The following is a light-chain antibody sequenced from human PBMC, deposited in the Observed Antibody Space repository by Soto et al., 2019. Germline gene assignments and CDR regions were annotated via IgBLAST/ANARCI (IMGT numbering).Light chain of an antibody. CDR1: QSISSY. J-gene: IGKJ1*01. V-gene: IGKV1-39*01. Sequence: DIQMTQSPASLSASVGDRVTITCRASQSISSYLNWYQQKPGKAPKLLIYAASSLQSGVPSRFSGSGSGTEFTLTISSLQPDDFATYYCQQYHIYSGTFGQGTKVDI. CDR2: AAS. CDR3: QQYHIYSGT.